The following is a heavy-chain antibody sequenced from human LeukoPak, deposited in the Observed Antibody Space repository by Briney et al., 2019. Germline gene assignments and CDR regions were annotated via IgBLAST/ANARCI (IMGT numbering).Heavy chain of an antibody. CDR3: ARTYYYDSSGYPPYFDY. CDR2: INPNSGGT. D-gene: IGHD3-22*01. J-gene: IGHJ4*02. CDR1: GYTFTGYY. V-gene: IGHV1-2*04. Sequence: GASVKVSCKASGYTFTGYYMHWVRQAPGQGLEWMGWINPNSGGTNYAQKFQGWVTMTRDTSISTAYMELSRLRSDDTAVYYCARTYYYDSSGYPPYFDYWGQGTLVTVSS.